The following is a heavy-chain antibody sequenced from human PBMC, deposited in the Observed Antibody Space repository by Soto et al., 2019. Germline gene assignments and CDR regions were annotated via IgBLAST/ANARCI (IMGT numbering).Heavy chain of an antibody. Sequence: VQLVQSGAEVRKPGSSVKVSCQVSGVTFSTSTITWVRQAPGQGLEWMGSIIPILGTAKSTQKFQGRVTITADESASVAYMELSSLTSEDTAVYYCAMAGFVSGWNEFSGMDVWGQGNTVTFSS. J-gene: IGHJ6*02. CDR2: IIPILGTA. D-gene: IGHD6-19*01. CDR1: GVTFSTST. V-gene: IGHV1-69*11. CDR3: AMAGFVSGWNEFSGMDV.